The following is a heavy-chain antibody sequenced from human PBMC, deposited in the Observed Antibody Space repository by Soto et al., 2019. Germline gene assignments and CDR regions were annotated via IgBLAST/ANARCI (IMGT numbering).Heavy chain of an antibody. CDR3: ATVRLSWNYGWLYWFDP. J-gene: IGHJ5*02. CDR1: GYTLTELS. Sequence: GASVKVSCKVSGYTLTELSMHWVRQAPGKGLEWMGGFDPEDGETIYAQKFQGRVTMTEDTSTDTAYMELSSLRSEGTAVYYCATVRLSWNYGWLYWFDPWGQGTLVTVSS. CDR2: FDPEDGET. D-gene: IGHD1-7*01. V-gene: IGHV1-24*01.